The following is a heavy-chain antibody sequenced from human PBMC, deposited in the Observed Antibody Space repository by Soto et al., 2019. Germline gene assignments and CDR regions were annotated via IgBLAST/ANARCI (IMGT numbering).Heavy chain of an antibody. V-gene: IGHV4-4*02. CDR2: ISHSGST. Sequence: QVQLQESGPGLVKPSGTLSLTCAVSGGSISSSNWWNWVRQAPGKGLEWIGEISHSGSTIYNPSLKSRVTISVDKSKNQFSLELTSVTAADTAVYYCARVVAARIPYFDYWGQGTLVTVSS. CDR1: GGSISSSNW. D-gene: IGHD6-6*01. CDR3: ARVVAARIPYFDY. J-gene: IGHJ4*02.